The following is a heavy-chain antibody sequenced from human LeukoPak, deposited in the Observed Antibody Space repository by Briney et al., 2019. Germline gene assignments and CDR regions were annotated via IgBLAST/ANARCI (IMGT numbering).Heavy chain of an antibody. CDR2: ISSNGGST. CDR1: GFTFSSYA. CDR3: ARERLAYCGGDCYHNDAFDI. Sequence: PGGSLRLSCAASGFTFSSYAMHWVRQAPGKGLEYVSAISSNGGSTYYANSVKGRFTISRDNSKNTLYLQMGSLRAEDMAVYYCARERLAYCGGDCYHNDAFDIWGQGTMVTVSS. J-gene: IGHJ3*02. D-gene: IGHD2-21*01. V-gene: IGHV3-64*01.